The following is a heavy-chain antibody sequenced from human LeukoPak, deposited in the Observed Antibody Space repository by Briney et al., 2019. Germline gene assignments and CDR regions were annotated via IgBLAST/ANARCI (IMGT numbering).Heavy chain of an antibody. V-gene: IGHV4-59*08. J-gene: IGHJ2*01. D-gene: IGHD2-8*01. CDR2: IYYSGST. CDR3: ARRSVYWYFDL. CDR1: GGSISSHY. Sequence: SETLSLTCTVSGGSISSHYWSWIRQPPGKGLEWIGYIYYSGSTNYNPSLKSRVTISVDTSKNQFSLKLNSVTAADTAVYYCARRSVYWYFDLWGRGTLVTVSS.